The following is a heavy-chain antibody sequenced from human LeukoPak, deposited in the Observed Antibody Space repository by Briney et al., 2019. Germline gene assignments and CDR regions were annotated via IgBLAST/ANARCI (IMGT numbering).Heavy chain of an antibody. CDR1: GGSFSGYY. J-gene: IGHJ6*02. D-gene: IGHD6-19*01. CDR2: INHSGST. V-gene: IGHV4-34*01. CDR3: ARFRTAVAVYYYYYGMDV. Sequence: SETLSLTCAVYGGSFSGYYWNWIRQPPGKGLEWIGEINHSGSTNYNPSLKSRVTISVDTPKNQFSLKLSSVTAADTAVYYCARFRTAVAVYYYYYGMDVWGQGTTVTVSS.